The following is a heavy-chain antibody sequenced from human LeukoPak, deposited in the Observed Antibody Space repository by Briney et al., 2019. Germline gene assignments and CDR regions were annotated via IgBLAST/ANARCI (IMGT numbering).Heavy chain of an antibody. J-gene: IGHJ5*02. Sequence: PSETLSLTCTVSGASIRSGGYSWSWIRQPPGKGLEWIGYIYYSGSTYYNPSLKSRVTISVDTSKNQFSLKLSSVTAADTAVYYCARESNYHGSGTGWFDPWGQGTLVTVSS. D-gene: IGHD3-10*01. V-gene: IGHV4-30-4*07. CDR3: ARESNYHGSGTGWFDP. CDR2: IYYSGST. CDR1: GASIRSGGYS.